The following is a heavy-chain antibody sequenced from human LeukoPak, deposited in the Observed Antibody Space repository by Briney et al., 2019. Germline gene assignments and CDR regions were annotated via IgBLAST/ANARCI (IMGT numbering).Heavy chain of an antibody. D-gene: IGHD3-3*01. V-gene: IGHV3-66*01. CDR3: AGYGSGYYATSDY. J-gene: IGHJ4*02. Sequence: PGGSLRLSCAASGFTVSSNYMSWVRQAPGKGLEWVSVIYSGGSTYYADSVKGRFTISRDNSKNTLYLQMNSLRAEDTAVYYCAGYGSGYYATSDYWGQGTLSPSPQ. CDR1: GFTVSSNY. CDR2: IYSGGST.